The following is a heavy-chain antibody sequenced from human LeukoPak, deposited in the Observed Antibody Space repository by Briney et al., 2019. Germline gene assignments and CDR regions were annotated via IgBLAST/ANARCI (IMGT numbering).Heavy chain of an antibody. D-gene: IGHD3-22*01. Sequence: ASVKVSCKVSGYTLTELSMHWVRQAPGKGLEWMGGFDPEDGETIYAQKFQGRVTMTEDTSTDTAYMELRSLRSEDTAVYYCATYNYHDSSGPGPYDSWGQGTLVTVSS. J-gene: IGHJ5*01. CDR2: FDPEDGET. CDR1: GYTLTELS. V-gene: IGHV1-24*01. CDR3: ATYNYHDSSGPGPYDS.